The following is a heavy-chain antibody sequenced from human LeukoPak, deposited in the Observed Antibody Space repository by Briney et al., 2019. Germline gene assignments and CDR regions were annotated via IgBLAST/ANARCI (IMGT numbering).Heavy chain of an antibody. Sequence: GGSLRLSCAASGFTVSSNYMSWVRQAPGKGLEWVSTIYSGGSTYYADSVKGRFTISRDISKNTLYLQMDSLRGEDTAVYYCARNGYTSGWYRNWGQGTLVTVSS. CDR2: IYSGGST. CDR3: ARNGYTSGWYRN. CDR1: GFTVSSNY. D-gene: IGHD6-19*01. V-gene: IGHV3-53*01. J-gene: IGHJ4*02.